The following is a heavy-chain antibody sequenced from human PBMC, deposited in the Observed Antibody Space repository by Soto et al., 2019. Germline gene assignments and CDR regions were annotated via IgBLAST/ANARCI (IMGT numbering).Heavy chain of an antibody. J-gene: IGHJ4*02. CDR3: AREGGSSWYSY. Sequence: QVQLQESGPGLVKPSETLSLTCTVSGGSVSSGSYYWSWIRQPPGKGLEWIGYIYYSGSTNYNPSLKSRVTISVDTSKNQFSLKLCSVTAADSAVYYCAREGGSSWYSYWGQGTLVTVSS. D-gene: IGHD6-13*01. CDR1: GGSVSSGSYY. V-gene: IGHV4-61*01. CDR2: IYYSGST.